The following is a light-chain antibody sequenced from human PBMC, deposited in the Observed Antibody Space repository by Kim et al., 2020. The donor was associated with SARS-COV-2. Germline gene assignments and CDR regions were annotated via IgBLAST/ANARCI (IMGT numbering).Light chain of an antibody. CDR1: SGTIASKY. V-gene: IGLV6-57*03. CDR3: QSYDSTNVV. Sequence: KAVPLSCSRSSGTIASKYVQWYQQRPGSAPTTVIQANNQRPSGVPDRFSGSIDSSSNSASLTISGLRTEDEADYYCQSYDSTNVVFGGGTQLTVL. J-gene: IGLJ3*02. CDR2: ANN.